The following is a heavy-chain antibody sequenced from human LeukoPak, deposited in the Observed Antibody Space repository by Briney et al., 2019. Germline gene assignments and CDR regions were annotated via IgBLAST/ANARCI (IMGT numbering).Heavy chain of an antibody. D-gene: IGHD2/OR15-2a*01. CDR3: AEGYFEPFAH. Sequence: SETLSLTCTVSGASVSNSHWNWIRQFPGKGLDWIGCLSYTGKTDYNPSLSSRVTISLGTSNNQVSLKLKSVTAADTALYFCAEGYFEPFAHWGPGTLVTVSS. CDR2: LSYTGKT. J-gene: IGHJ4*02. CDR1: GASVSNSH. V-gene: IGHV4-59*02.